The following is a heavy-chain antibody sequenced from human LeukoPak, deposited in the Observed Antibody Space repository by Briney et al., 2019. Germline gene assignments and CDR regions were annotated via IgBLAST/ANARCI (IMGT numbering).Heavy chain of an antibody. CDR3: ATEDGVN. J-gene: IGHJ4*02. Sequence: ASVKVSCKASGGTFSSYAISWVRQAPGQGLEWMGRINPSNSGTNYAQKFQGRVTMTRDTSISTAYMELSRLRSDDTAVYYCATEDGVNWGQGTLVTVSS. D-gene: IGHD3-10*01. CDR2: INPSNSGT. CDR1: GGTFSSYA. V-gene: IGHV1-2*06.